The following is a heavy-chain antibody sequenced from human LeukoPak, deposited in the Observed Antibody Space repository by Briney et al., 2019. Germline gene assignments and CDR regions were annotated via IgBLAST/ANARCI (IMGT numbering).Heavy chain of an antibody. J-gene: IGHJ4*02. CDR2: TSYDGNNK. Sequence: GGSLRLSCAASGFTFSIYAMHWVRQAPGKGLEWVAVTSYDGNNKYYADSVKGRFTISRDNSKNTLYLQMNSLRAEDTAVYYCAKDPLWDTDANWGQGTLVTVSS. D-gene: IGHD3-16*01. CDR3: AKDPLWDTDAN. CDR1: GFTFSIYA. V-gene: IGHV3-30-3*01.